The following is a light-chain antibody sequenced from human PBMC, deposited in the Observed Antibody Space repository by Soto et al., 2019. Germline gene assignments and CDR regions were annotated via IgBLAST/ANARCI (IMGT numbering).Light chain of an antibody. CDR2: GTS. CDR3: QRYGSLSLFA. V-gene: IGKV3-20*01. CDR1: HTINTEF. J-gene: IGKJ2*01. Sequence: EIVLTQSPGTLSLSPGERATFSCRTSHTINTEFLAWYQQSPGLAPRLLIHGTSNRATSIPDMFSGSGSGTDFPLTLRALESEDLSVYSFQRYGSLSLFAFVQGTKLEI.